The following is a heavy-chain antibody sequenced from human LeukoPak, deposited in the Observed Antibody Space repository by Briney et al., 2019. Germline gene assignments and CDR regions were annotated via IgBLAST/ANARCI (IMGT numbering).Heavy chain of an antibody. CDR3: ARVGKQWLVLRGWFDP. V-gene: IGHV4-34*01. Sequence: PSETLSLTCAVYGGSFSDYWYAWIRQSPGKGLEWMGEINHSGTTTYIPSLKSRVSMSVDTSKNQFSLKLSSVTAADTAVYYCARVGKQWLVLRGWFDPWGQGTLVIVSS. CDR2: INHSGTT. J-gene: IGHJ5*02. CDR1: GGSFSDYW. D-gene: IGHD6-19*01.